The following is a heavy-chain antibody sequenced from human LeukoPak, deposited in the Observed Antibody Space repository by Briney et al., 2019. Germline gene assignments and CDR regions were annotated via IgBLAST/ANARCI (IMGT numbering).Heavy chain of an antibody. V-gene: IGHV3-23*01. Sequence: PGGSLRLSCATSGFTFSSYAMSWVRQAPGKGLEWVSAISGSGGSTYYADSVKGRFTISRDNSKNTLYLQMNSLRAEDTAVYYCAKDPYYYDSSGYNDYWGQGTLVTVSS. D-gene: IGHD3-22*01. CDR2: ISGSGGST. CDR1: GFTFSSYA. CDR3: AKDPYYYDSSGYNDY. J-gene: IGHJ4*02.